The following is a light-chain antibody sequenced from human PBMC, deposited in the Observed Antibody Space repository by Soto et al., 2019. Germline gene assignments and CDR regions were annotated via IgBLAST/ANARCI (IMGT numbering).Light chain of an antibody. Sequence: QSALTQPASVSGSPGQSITISCTGTSSDVGGYNYVSWYQQHPGKAPKLMIYDVSNRPSGVSNRFSGSKSGNTASLTISGLQAEDEADYYCSSYTSSSTPYVLGTGTKLTV. J-gene: IGLJ1*01. CDR1: SSDVGGYNY. CDR3: SSYTSSSTPYV. V-gene: IGLV2-14*01. CDR2: DVS.